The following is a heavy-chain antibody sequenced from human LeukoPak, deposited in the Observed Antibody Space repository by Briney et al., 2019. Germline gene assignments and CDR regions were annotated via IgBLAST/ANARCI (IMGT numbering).Heavy chain of an antibody. CDR3: ASGRGVDY. V-gene: IGHV4-34*01. Sequence: SETLSLTCAVYGGSFSGYYWSWIRQPPGKGLEWIGEINHSGSTNYNPSLKSRFTISVDTSKNQSSLKLSSVTAADTAVYYCASGRGVDYWGQGTLVTVSS. J-gene: IGHJ4*02. D-gene: IGHD3-16*01. CDR2: INHSGST. CDR1: GGSFSGYY.